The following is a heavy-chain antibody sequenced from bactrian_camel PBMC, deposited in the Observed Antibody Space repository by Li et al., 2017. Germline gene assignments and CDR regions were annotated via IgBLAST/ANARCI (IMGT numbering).Heavy chain of an antibody. V-gene: IGHV3-2*01. Sequence: HVQLVESGGGLAQPGESLRLSCAVSGFSFSRDYMSWLRQAPGKGLEWVSTIYIDDSITYYADSVKGRFTISRDNAKKTACLQMNSLKPEDTGMYYCAADPAHDRIPFFGYLKGPSSYWGQGTQVTVS. CDR1: GFSFSRDY. J-gene: IGHJ4*01. CDR3: AADPAHDRIPFFGYLKGPSSY. D-gene: IGHD5*01. CDR2: IYIDDSIT.